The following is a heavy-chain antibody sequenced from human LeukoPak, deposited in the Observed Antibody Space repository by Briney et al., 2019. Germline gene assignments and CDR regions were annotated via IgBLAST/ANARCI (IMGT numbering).Heavy chain of an antibody. D-gene: IGHD2-21*02. CDR3: ARAAYCGGGCFYWFDP. J-gene: IGHJ5*02. Sequence: ASVKVSCKASGYTFTGYYMNWVRQAPGQGLEWMGWINPNSGGTNYAQKFQGRVTMTRDTSINTAYMELSRLTSDDTAVYFCARAAYCGGGCFYWFDPWGQGTLITVSS. V-gene: IGHV1-2*02. CDR2: INPNSGGT. CDR1: GYTFTGYY.